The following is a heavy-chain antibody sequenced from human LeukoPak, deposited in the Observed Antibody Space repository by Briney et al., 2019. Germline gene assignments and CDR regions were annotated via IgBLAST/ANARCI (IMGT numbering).Heavy chain of an antibody. J-gene: IGHJ6*02. CDR1: GFTFSSYW. CDR3: ARGGGLDV. CDR2: INHNGNVN. D-gene: IGHD3-16*01. V-gene: IGHV3-7*03. Sequence: AGSLRLSCAASGFTFSSYWMNWARQAPGKGLEWVASINHNGNVNYYVDSVKGRFTISRDNAKNSLYLQMSNLRAEDTAVYFCARGGGLDVWGQGATVTVSS.